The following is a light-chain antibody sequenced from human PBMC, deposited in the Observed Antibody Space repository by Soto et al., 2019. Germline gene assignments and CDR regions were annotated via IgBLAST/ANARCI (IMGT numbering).Light chain of an antibody. CDR2: YDS. Sequence: SYELTQPPSVSVAPGKTAKLTCGGDNIGSKSVHWYQQKPGQAPVLVVYYDSDRPSGIPERFSGSNSGNTATLTISRVEAGDEADYYCQVWDNSRDHVVFGGGTKLTVL. V-gene: IGLV3-21*04. CDR1: NIGSKS. CDR3: QVWDNSRDHVV. J-gene: IGLJ2*01.